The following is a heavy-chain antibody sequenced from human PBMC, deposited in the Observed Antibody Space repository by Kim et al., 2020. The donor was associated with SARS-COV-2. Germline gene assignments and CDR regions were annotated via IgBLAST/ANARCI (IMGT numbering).Heavy chain of an antibody. J-gene: IGHJ5*02. CDR3: ARDRGGGSSWTEYNWFDP. D-gene: IGHD6-13*01. CDR2: TYYRSKWYN. V-gene: IGHV6-1*01. Sequence: SQTLSLTCAISGDSVSSNSAAWNWIRQSPSRGLEWLGRTYYRSKWYNDYAVSVKSRITINPDTSKNQFSLQLNSVTPEDTAVYYCARDRGGGSSWTEYNWFDPWGQGTLVTVSS. CDR1: GDSVSSNSAA.